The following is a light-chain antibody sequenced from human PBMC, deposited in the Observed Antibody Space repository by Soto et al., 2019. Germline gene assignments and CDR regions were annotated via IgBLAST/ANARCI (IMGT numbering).Light chain of an antibody. CDR1: NSDIGAYNR. CDR2: DVN. V-gene: IGLV2-14*03. CDR3: NSYTTSSTYV. Sequence: QSALTQPASVSGSPGQSITISCTGTNSDIGAYNRVSWYQKYPGKAPKLMIYDVNTRPSGVSNRFSGSKSGNSASLTISGLQAEDEADYYCNSYTTSSTYVFGTGTKVTVL. J-gene: IGLJ1*01.